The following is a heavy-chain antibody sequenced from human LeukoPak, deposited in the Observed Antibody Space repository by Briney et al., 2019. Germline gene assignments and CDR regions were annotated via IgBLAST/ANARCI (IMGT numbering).Heavy chain of an antibody. CDR3: ARVPPEQCSSTSCRWAAFYYYYYMDV. CDR2: IYSGGST. V-gene: IGHV3-66*02. Sequence: GGSLRLSCAASGFTVSSNYMSWVRQAPGKGLEWVSVIYSGGSTYYADSVKGRFTISRDNSKNTLYLQMNSLRAEDTAVYYCARVPPEQCSSTSCRWAAFYYYYYMDVWGKGTTVTVSS. J-gene: IGHJ6*03. D-gene: IGHD2-2*01. CDR1: GFTVSSNY.